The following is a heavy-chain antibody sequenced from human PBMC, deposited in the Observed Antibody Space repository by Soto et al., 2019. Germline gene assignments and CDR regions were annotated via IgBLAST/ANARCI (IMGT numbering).Heavy chain of an antibody. Sequence: GGSLRLSCVASGFTFSSHEMNWVRQAPGKGLEWVSYISSSGSTKFYADSVKGRFTISRDNAEETLYLQMNSLRAEDTAVYYCARIGVVESRSLDYWGQGT. CDR3: ARIGVVESRSLDY. CDR2: ISSSGSTK. D-gene: IGHD3-16*01. J-gene: IGHJ4*02. CDR1: GFTFSSHE. V-gene: IGHV3-48*03.